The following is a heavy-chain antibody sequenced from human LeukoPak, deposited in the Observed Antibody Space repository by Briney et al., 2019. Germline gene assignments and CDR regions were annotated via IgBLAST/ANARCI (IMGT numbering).Heavy chain of an antibody. D-gene: IGHD3-22*01. Sequence: GGSLRLSCAASGFTFSSYWMYWVRQAPGKGLVRVSHINSDGSSTSHADSVKGSFTISRDNAKNTLYLQMNSLRAENTAVYYCAREGGYSHAFDYWGQGTLVTVSS. V-gene: IGHV3-74*01. CDR1: GFTFSSYW. CDR3: AREGGYSHAFDY. J-gene: IGHJ4*02. CDR2: INSDGSST.